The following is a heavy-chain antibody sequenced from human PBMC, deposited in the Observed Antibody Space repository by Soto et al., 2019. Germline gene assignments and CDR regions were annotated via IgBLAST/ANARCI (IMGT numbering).Heavy chain of an antibody. CDR3: AKDRSSWFAMESYFDY. V-gene: IGHV3-23*01. CDR2: ISGSSTST. CDR1: GFTFSSYA. J-gene: IGHJ4*02. Sequence: EVQLSGSGGGLVQPGGSLRLSCAASGFTFSSYAMSWVRQAPGKGLEWVSAISGSSTSTYYADSVKGRFTISRDNSKNTLYLQMNSVRAEDTAVYYCAKDRSSWFAMESYFDYWGQGTLVTVSS. D-gene: IGHD3-10*01.